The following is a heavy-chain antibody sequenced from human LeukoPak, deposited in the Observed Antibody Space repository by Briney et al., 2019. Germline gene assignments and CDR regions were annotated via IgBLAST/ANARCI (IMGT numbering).Heavy chain of an antibody. CDR2: IIPILGVT. CDR3: ARDGAGSYSDLYYFDY. Sequence: SVKVSCKASGGTFSSNAIYWVRQAPGQGLEWMGRIIPILGVTGYAQKFQGRATITADKSTSTAYMELSSLRSEDTAVYYCARDGAGSYSDLYYFDYWGQGTLVTVSA. CDR1: GGTFSSNA. J-gene: IGHJ4*02. V-gene: IGHV1-69*04. D-gene: IGHD1-26*01.